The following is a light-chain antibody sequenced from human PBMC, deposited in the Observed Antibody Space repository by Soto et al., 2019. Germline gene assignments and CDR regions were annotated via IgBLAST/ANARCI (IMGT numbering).Light chain of an antibody. V-gene: IGLV2-14*01. CDR3: SSYTKNKTLQ. J-gene: IGLJ2*01. CDR1: SSAVGGYNF. Sequence: QSALTQPASVSGSPGQSITISCSGTSSAVGGYNFVAWFQQHPGKAPKLMIYDVSIRPSGVSNRFSASKSGNTASLTISGLQAEDEADYYCSSYTKNKTLQFGGGTKLTV. CDR2: DVS.